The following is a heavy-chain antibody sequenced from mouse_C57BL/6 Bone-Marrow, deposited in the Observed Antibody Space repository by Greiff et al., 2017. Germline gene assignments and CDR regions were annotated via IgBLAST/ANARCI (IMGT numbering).Heavy chain of an antibody. D-gene: IGHD1-1*01. CDR3: ARWGYSSSYPYYFDY. CDR1: GYTFTSYW. V-gene: IGHV1-59*01. CDR2: IDPSDSYT. J-gene: IGHJ2*01. Sequence: QVQLQQPGAELVRPGTSVKLSCKASGYTFTSYWMHWVKQRPGQGLEWIGVIDPSDSYTNYNQTFKGKATLTVDTSYRTAYMQLSSLTSEASAVYSCARWGYSSSYPYYFDYWGQGTTLTVSS.